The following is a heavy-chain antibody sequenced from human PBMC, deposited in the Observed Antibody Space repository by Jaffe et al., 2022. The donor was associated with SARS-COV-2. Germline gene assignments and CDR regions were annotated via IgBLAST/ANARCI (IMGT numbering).Heavy chain of an antibody. J-gene: IGHJ6*02. CDR1: GYSFTSYW. CDR2: IYPGDSDT. D-gene: IGHD3-16*01. Sequence: EVQLVQSGAEVKKPGESLKISCKGSGYSFTSYWIGWVRQMPGKGLEWMGIIYPGDSDTRYSPSFQGQVTISADKSISTAYLQWSSLKASDTAMYYCARRTFDYDPYYYYGMDVWGQGTTVTVSS. V-gene: IGHV5-51*01. CDR3: ARRTFDYDPYYYYGMDV.